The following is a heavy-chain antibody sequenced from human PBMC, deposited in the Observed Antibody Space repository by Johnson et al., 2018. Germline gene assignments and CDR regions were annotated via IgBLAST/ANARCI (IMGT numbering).Heavy chain of an antibody. Sequence: QVQLVQSGAEVKKPGSSVKVSCKASGGTFSSSTFSWVRQAPGQGLEWMGRIIPLLGVADYAQKFQGRVPFTADRSTTTAYMELSSLTSDETAIFYCSRSAGYCTGGSCVLQFDSWGQGTLVIVSS. D-gene: IGHD2-15*01. CDR2: IIPLLGVA. CDR3: SRSAGYCTGGSCVLQFDS. J-gene: IGHJ4*02. V-gene: IGHV1-69*02. CDR1: GGTFSSST.